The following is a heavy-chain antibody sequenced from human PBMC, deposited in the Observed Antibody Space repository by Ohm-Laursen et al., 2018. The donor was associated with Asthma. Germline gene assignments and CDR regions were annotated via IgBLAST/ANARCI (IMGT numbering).Heavy chain of an antibody. CDR1: GFTFGTYG. D-gene: IGHD3-22*01. V-gene: IGHV3-30*03. CDR3: ARDRSRSGHYPRPHDY. Sequence: SLRLSCSASGFTFGTYGMHWVRQAPGKGLEWVAVISYDGSKKYYADSVQGRFTISRDNSKSTLYLQMNSLRAEDTAVYYCARDRSRSGHYPRPHDYWGQGTLITVSS. J-gene: IGHJ4*02. CDR2: ISYDGSKK.